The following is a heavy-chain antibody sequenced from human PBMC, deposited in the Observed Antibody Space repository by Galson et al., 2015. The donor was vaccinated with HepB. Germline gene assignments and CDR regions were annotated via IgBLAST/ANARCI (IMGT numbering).Heavy chain of an antibody. CDR3: ARDPDIYGSVNWFDP. J-gene: IGHJ5*02. Sequence: SLRLSCAASGSTFSSYAMHWVRQAPGKGLEWVAVISYDGSNKYYADSVKGRFTISRDNSKNTLYLQMNSLRAEDTAVYYCARDPDIYGSVNWFDPWGQGTLVTVSS. D-gene: IGHD3-10*01. CDR1: GSTFSSYA. CDR2: ISYDGSNK. V-gene: IGHV3-30-3*01.